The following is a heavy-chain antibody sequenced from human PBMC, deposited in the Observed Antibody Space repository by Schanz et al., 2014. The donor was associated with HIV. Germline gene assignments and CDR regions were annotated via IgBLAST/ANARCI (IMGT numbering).Heavy chain of an antibody. CDR3: ARDIKYDDPFQYGMDV. Sequence: QVQLVQSGAEVKKPGSSVKVSCKASGGTFSSDAFIWVRQAPGQGLEWMGGIIPLSGTPFYAQKFQGRVAITADKSTGTVYMDLGSLTSEDTAVYFCARDIKYDDPFQYGMDVWGQGTTVSVSS. V-gene: IGHV1-69*06. D-gene: IGHD1-1*01. CDR2: IIPLSGTP. CDR1: GGTFSSDA. J-gene: IGHJ6*02.